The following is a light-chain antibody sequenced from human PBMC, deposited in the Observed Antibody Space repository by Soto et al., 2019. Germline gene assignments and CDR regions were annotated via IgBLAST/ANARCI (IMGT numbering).Light chain of an antibody. Sequence: EIVMTQSPATLSVSPGERATLSCRASQRVSSNLAWYQQKPGQAPRLLIYHASTRATGIPARFSGSGSGKEFTLTISSLQSEDFAVYYCQQYNNWPLWTFGQGTKVEIK. J-gene: IGKJ1*01. CDR2: HAS. V-gene: IGKV3-15*01. CDR1: QRVSSN. CDR3: QQYNNWPLWT.